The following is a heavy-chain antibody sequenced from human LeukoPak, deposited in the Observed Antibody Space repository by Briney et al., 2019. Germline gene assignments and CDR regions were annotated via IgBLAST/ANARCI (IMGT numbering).Heavy chain of an antibody. CDR1: GFTVSSNY. V-gene: IGHV3-66*01. Sequence: GGSLRLSCAASGFTVSSNYMSWVRQAPGKGLEWVSVIYSGGSTYYADSVKGRFTISRDNSKNTLYLQMNSLRAEDTAVYYCAKDLASPRERNDYWGQGTLVTVSS. J-gene: IGHJ4*02. CDR3: AKDLASPRERNDY. CDR2: IYSGGST.